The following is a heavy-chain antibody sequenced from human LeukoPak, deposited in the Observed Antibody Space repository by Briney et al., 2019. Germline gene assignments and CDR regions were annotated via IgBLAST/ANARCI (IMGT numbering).Heavy chain of an antibody. J-gene: IGHJ6*03. CDR2: MKEDGGEI. V-gene: IGHV3-7*01. Sequence: GGSLRLSCAASGFPFSNYWMSWVRQAPGKGLEWVANMKEDGGEINYVDSVKGRFTISRDNAKNSLYLQMNSLRVDDTAVYYCARDSIVRGNIGNDMDVWGKGTTVTVSS. D-gene: IGHD2-8*01. CDR1: GFPFSNYW. CDR3: ARDSIVRGNIGNDMDV.